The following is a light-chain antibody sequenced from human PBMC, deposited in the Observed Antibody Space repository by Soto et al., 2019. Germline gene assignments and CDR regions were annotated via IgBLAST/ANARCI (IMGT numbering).Light chain of an antibody. CDR2: DVS. Sequence: QSVLTQPASVSGSPGQSITISCTGTSSDVGGYNYVSWYQHHPGKAPKLLIYDVSNRPSGVSHRFSGSKSVNTASLTISGLQAEDEADYYCSSYTSSSTLDVFGTGTKLTVL. CDR3: SSYTSSSTLDV. V-gene: IGLV2-14*01. J-gene: IGLJ1*01. CDR1: SSDVGGYNY.